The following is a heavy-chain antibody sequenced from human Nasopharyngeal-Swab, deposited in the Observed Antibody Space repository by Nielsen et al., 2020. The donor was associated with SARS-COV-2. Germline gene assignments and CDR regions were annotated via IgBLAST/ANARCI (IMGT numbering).Heavy chain of an antibody. D-gene: IGHD4-17*01. V-gene: IGHV3-30*03. Sequence: GESLKTSCAASGFTFSSFGMHWVRQAPGKGLDWVAFIAHDASNEYYGDSVKGRFSISRDSSKNTLYLQMDSLRGEDTAVYYCARDAPAHYGAFYWGRGTLVTVSS. CDR3: ARDAPAHYGAFY. CDR2: IAHDASNE. CDR1: GFTFSSFG. J-gene: IGHJ4*02.